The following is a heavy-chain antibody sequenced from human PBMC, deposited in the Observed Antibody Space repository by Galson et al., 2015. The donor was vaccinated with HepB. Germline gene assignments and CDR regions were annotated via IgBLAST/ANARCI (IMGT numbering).Heavy chain of an antibody. CDR3: TTVMWYGPRC. CDR1: GFTLSNAW. D-gene: IGHD2-15*01. J-gene: IGHJ4*02. V-gene: IGHV3-15*07. Sequence: SLRLSCAASGFTLSNAWMNWVRQAPGKGLEWVGRIKSKADGGTTDYIAPVKDRFIISRDGSKDTLYLHMHSLKTEDTAVYYCTTVMWYGPRCWGQGTLVTGST. CDR2: IKSKADGGTT.